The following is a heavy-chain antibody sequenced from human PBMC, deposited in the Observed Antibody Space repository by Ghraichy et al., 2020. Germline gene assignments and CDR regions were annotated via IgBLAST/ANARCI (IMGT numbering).Heavy chain of an antibody. J-gene: IGHJ6*02. D-gene: IGHD6-13*01. Sequence: ASVKVSCKASGYTFTGYYMHWVRQAPGQGLEWMGWINPNSGGTNYAQKFQGRVTMTRDTSISTAYMELSRLRSDDTAVYYCAREKSDYGYSSRYGMDVWGQGTTVTVSS. V-gene: IGHV1-2*02. CDR2: INPNSGGT. CDR1: GYTFTGYY. CDR3: AREKSDYGYSSRYGMDV.